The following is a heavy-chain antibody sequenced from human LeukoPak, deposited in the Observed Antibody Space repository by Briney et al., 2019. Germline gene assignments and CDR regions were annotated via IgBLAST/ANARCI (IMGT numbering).Heavy chain of an antibody. Sequence: GGSLRLSCAASGFTFSSSAMSWVRQAPGKGLEWVSAISNNGGYTYYADSVQGRFTISRDNSKSTLCPQMNSLRAEDTAVYCCAKQLGYCSDGSCYFPYWGQGTLVTVSS. D-gene: IGHD2-15*01. V-gene: IGHV3-23*01. CDR2: ISNNGGYT. CDR3: AKQLGYCSDGSCYFPY. J-gene: IGHJ4*02. CDR1: GFTFSSSA.